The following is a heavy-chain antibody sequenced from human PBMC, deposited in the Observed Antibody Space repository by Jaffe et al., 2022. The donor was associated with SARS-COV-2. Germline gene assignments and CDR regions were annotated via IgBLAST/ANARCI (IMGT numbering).Heavy chain of an antibody. CDR2: IYTSGST. CDR1: GGSISSGSYY. Sequence: QVQLQESGPGLVKPSQTLSLTCTVSGGSISSGSYYWSWIRQPAGKGLEWIGRIYTSGSTNYNPSLKSRVTISVDTSKNQFSLKLSSVTAADTAVYYCARDRYSGYDFRYWGQGTLVTVSS. CDR3: ARDRYSGYDFRY. J-gene: IGHJ4*02. V-gene: IGHV4-61*02. D-gene: IGHD5-12*01.